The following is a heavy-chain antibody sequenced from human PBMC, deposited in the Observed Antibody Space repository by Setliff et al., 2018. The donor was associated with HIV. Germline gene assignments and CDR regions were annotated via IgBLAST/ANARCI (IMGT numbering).Heavy chain of an antibody. D-gene: IGHD3-22*01. CDR2: IWYDGSNK. J-gene: IGHJ6*03. V-gene: IGHV3-33*01. CDR1: GFTFSSYG. CDR3: ARDRRITMIVVVITNMDV. Sequence: GGSLRLSCAASGFTFSSYGMHWVRQAPGKGLEWVAVIWYDGSNKYYADSVKGRFTISRDNSKNTLYLQMNSLRAEDTAVYYCARDRRITMIVVVITNMDVWGKGTTVTVSS.